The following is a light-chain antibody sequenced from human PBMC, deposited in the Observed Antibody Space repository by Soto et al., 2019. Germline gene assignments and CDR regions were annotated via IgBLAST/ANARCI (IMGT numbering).Light chain of an antibody. CDR3: QQYNNWWT. CDR1: QSVSSN. CDR2: GAS. V-gene: IGKV3-15*01. J-gene: IGKJ1*01. Sequence: EIVLTQSPATLSLSPGERATLSCRASQSVSSNLAWYQQKFGQAPRLLIYGASTRATGIPARFSGSGSGTEFTLTISSLQSEDFAVYYCQQYNNWWTFGQGTKVDI.